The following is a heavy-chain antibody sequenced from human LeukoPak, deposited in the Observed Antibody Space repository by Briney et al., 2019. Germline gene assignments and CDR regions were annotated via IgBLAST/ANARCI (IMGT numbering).Heavy chain of an antibody. D-gene: IGHD3-10*01. V-gene: IGHV3-23*01. CDR3: ATPGEFVKSFFDY. CDR1: GFTFTNYA. J-gene: IGHJ4*02. CDR2: IGRLYNRT. Sequence: GGPLRLSCAASGFTFTNYAMTWVRQAPGKGVHGVLSIGRLYNRTYYADSVQGRCTISRVNCYNTLYLQMNSLGAEDTAVYYCATPGEFVKSFFDYWGQGTLVTVSS.